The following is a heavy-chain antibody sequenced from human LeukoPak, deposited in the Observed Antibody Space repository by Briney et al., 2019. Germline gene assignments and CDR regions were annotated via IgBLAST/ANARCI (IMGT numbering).Heavy chain of an antibody. V-gene: IGHV1-69*04. J-gene: IGHJ4*02. CDR3: ATGGPWYIGSSGYYFTDD. CDR2: IIPILNEV. Sequence: ASVKVSCKVSGGAFSSYAISWVRQAPGQGLEWMGRIIPILNEVNYVQNFQGRLTFTADTSTTTAYMELRGLRSEDTAVYYCATGGPWYIGSSGYYFTDDWGQGTLVIVSS. D-gene: IGHD3-22*01. CDR1: GGAFSSYA.